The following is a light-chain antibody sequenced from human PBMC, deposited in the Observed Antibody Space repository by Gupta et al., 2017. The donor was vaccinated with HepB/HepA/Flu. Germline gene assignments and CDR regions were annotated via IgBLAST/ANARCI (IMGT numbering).Light chain of an antibody. CDR3: QHYRT. CDR2: GAS. J-gene: IGKJ1*01. V-gene: IGKV3-20*01. Sequence: EIVLTQSPGTLSLPPGERATLSCRASQSVSSSYLAGDQQKPGQAPRLRIYGASSRATGIKDRFSGSGSETDFTRPSSRMESDDFGGHDGQHYRTFGQGTKVEIK. CDR1: QSVSSSY.